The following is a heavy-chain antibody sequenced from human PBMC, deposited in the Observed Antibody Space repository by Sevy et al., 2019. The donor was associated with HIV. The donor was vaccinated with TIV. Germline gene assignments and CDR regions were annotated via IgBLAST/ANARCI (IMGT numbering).Heavy chain of an antibody. CDR2: INGRGGST. D-gene: IGHD6-13*01. CDR3: ARPSPRIAAAASAFYDN. J-gene: IGHJ4*02. V-gene: IGHV3-23*01. CDR1: GYSFSSYA. Sequence: GGSLRLSCVVSGYSFSSYAISWVRQAPGKGLEWVSTINGRGGSTYYADSVKVRFTISRDNHKNTLFLQMINLRVDDTAIYYCARPSPRIAAAASAFYDNWGQGTLVTVSS.